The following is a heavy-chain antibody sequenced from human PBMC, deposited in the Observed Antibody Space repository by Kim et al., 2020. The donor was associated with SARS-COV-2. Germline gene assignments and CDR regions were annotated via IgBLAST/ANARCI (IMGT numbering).Heavy chain of an antibody. CDR1: GYTFTSYD. CDR2: MNANSGNT. Sequence: ASVKVSCKASGYTFTSYDITWVHQAAGQGLEWMGWMNANSGNTGYAQNFQGRVTMTRNTSISTAYLELRSLGSDDTAVYYCARGEEKVYYYTMDVWGQGTPVIVSS. J-gene: IGHJ6*02. CDR3: ARGEEKVYYYTMDV. V-gene: IGHV1-8*01.